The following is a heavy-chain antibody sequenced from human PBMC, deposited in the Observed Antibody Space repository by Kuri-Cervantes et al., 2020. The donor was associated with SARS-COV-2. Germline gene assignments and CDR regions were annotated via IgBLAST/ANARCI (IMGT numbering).Heavy chain of an antibody. CDR1: GGSISSYY. D-gene: IGHD4-17*01. Sequence: SETLSLTCTVSGGSISSYYWSWIRQPPGKGLEWIGSIYYSGSTYYNPSLKSRVTISVDTSKNQFSLKLSSVTAADTAVYYCARLPATVTPHYWGQGTLVTVSS. CDR2: IYYSGST. J-gene: IGHJ4*02. CDR3: ARLPATVTPHY. V-gene: IGHV4-59*05.